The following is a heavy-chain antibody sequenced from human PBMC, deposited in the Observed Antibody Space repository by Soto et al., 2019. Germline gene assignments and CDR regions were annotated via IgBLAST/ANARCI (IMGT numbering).Heavy chain of an antibody. Sequence: QAHLVQSGAEVKKPGASMKVSCKASGYSFTTYGITWVRQAPGQGLEWMGWISTKDGNTNYAQRVQGRVTMTTDRSTSTAYMELMSLRSDDTAVYYCASGGGRGSYIYWGQGTQFTVSS. D-gene: IGHD1-26*01. J-gene: IGHJ4*02. CDR1: GYSFTTYG. CDR3: ASGGGRGSYIY. CDR2: ISTKDGNT. V-gene: IGHV1-18*01.